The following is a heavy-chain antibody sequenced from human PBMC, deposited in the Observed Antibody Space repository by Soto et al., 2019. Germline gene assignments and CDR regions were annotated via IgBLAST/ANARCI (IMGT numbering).Heavy chain of an antibody. V-gene: IGHV3-9*01. D-gene: IGHD2-2*03. Sequence: EMQLVESGGGSVQPGRSLRLSCAASGFSFDDYGMHWVRQGPGKGLAWVSGISWNSGDIYYADSVKGRFTISRDNAKKSLYLQMNRLRTEDTALYYCAKDNDLDRDGPFDYWGQGILVTVSS. J-gene: IGHJ4*02. CDR3: AKDNDLDRDGPFDY. CDR1: GFSFDDYG. CDR2: ISWNSGDI.